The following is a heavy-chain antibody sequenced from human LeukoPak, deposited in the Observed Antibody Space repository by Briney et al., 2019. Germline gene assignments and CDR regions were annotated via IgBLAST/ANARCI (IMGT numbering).Heavy chain of an antibody. CDR3: ARISAGRYGMDV. D-gene: IGHD6-6*01. V-gene: IGHV4-31*03. CDR2: VYYTGGT. CDR1: GGSVTSGGYY. J-gene: IGHJ6*02. Sequence: SETLSLTCTVSGGSVTSGGYYWSWIRQHPGKGLEWIGYVYYTGGTYYNPSLKSRVTISPDTSKNHFSLKVSSVTAADTAVYYCARISAGRYGMDVWGQGATVTVSS.